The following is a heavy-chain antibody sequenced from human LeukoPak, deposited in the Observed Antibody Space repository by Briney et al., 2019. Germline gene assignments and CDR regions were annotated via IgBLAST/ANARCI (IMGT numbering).Heavy chain of an antibody. CDR3: VKDCPGNSSPEGVCHYYMDV. D-gene: IGHD6-13*01. Sequence: GGSLRLSCAASGFTFNSNGMHWVRQAPGKGLEWVAFIRYDGNTKYYADSVKGRFTISRDNSTNTLYLQMNSLRGDDTAVYYCVKDCPGNSSPEGVCHYYMDVWGKGTTVTVSS. V-gene: IGHV3-30*02. J-gene: IGHJ6*03. CDR1: GFTFNSNG. CDR2: IRYDGNTK.